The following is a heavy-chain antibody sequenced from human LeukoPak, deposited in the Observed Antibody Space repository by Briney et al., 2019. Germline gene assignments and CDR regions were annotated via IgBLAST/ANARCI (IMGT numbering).Heavy chain of an antibody. CDR2: IYPSSGDI. CDR1: GYTFTGHY. V-gene: IGHV1-2*02. CDR3: ARAAIAVAGDYHYHYMDV. Sequence: ASVKVSCKASGYTFTGHYMHWVRQAPGQGLEWVGWIYPSSGDIDYSQIFQGRVTMTRDTSISTAYMELSRLTSDDTAVYYCARAAIAVAGDYHYHYMDVWGKGTTVTVSS. D-gene: IGHD6-19*01. J-gene: IGHJ6*03.